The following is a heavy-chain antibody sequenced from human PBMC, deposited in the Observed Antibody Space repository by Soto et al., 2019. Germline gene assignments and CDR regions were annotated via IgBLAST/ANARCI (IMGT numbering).Heavy chain of an antibody. J-gene: IGHJ4*02. Sequence: LSETLSLTCTVSGVSISSGDYYWSWIRQPPGKGLEWIGYIYYSGSTYYNPSLKSRVTISVDTSKNQFSLKLSSVTAADTAVYYCARADDSSGHTRYYFDYWGQGTLVTVS. V-gene: IGHV4-30-4*01. CDR3: ARADDSSGHTRYYFDY. D-gene: IGHD3-22*01. CDR1: GVSISSGDYY. CDR2: IYYSGST.